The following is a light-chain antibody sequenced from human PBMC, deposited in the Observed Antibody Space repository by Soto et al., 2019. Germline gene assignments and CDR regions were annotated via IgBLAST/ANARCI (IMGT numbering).Light chain of an antibody. CDR3: AAWDDSLNGVV. V-gene: IGLV1-44*01. CDR1: SSNIGSNT. CDR2: SNN. J-gene: IGLJ2*01. Sequence: QSVLTQPPSASGTPGQRVTISCYESSSNIGSNTVNWYQQLPGTAPKLLIYSNNQRPSGVPDRFSGSKSGTSASLATSGLQSEDEADYYCAAWDDSLNGVVFGGGTKLTVL.